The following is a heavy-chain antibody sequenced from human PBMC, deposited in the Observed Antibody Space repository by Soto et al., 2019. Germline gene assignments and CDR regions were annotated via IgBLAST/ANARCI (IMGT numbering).Heavy chain of an antibody. CDR3: AAPGGGSSYGYVH. CDR1: GYTFTTYY. D-gene: IGHD5-18*01. CDR2: INPSGGGA. J-gene: IGHJ4*02. Sequence: QVQLVQSGAEVRKPGASVKVSCRTSGYTFTTYYIYWVRQAPGQGLEWMGTINPSGGGANYAQKFQDRVNMARDTAKTTVYMGLGSLRSEDTAVYYCAAPGGGSSYGYVHWGQGTLVTVSS. V-gene: IGHV1-46*01.